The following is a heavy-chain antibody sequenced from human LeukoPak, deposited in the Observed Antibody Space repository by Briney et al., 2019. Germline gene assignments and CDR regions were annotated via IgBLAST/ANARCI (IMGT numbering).Heavy chain of an antibody. V-gene: IGHV3-30-3*01. D-gene: IGHD2-15*01. CDR1: GFTFKSYA. CDR3: AKASRADFVVVVAGFEY. J-gene: IGHJ4*02. Sequence: SGRSLRLSCAASGFTFKSYAMHWVRQAPGKGLEWVAVISYEGSTTYYADSVKGRFTISRDNSKNTLYLQMNSLRAEDTAVYYCAKASRADFVVVVAGFEYWGQGTLVTVSS. CDR2: ISYEGSTT.